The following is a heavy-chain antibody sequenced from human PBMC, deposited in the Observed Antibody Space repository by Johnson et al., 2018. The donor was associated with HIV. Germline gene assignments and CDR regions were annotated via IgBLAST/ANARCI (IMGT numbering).Heavy chain of an antibody. D-gene: IGHD1-20*01. CDR2: ISYDGSNK. J-gene: IGHJ3*02. CDR3: ARPRLTITGTAFDI. CDR1: GFTFSSYA. V-gene: IGHV3-30*04. Sequence: QVQLVESGGGVVQPGRSLRLSCAASGFTFSSYAMHWVRQAPGKGLEWVAVISYDGSNKYYADSVKGRFTISRDNSKNTLFLQMNSLKAEDTAGCYCARPRLTITGTAFDIWGQGTMVTVSS.